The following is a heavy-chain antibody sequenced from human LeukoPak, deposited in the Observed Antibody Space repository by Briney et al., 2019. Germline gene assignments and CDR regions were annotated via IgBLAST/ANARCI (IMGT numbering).Heavy chain of an antibody. Sequence: PSETLSLTCFVSGASINNYYWTWIRQSPGKGLEWIGFIYHTGSKSYNPSVESRVTISLDTSKNQFSLRLTSVTAADTAVYYCATSSSGSYYNFDSWGQGTLLTVSS. CDR1: GASINNYY. CDR3: ATSSSGSYYNFDS. J-gene: IGHJ4*02. CDR2: IYHTGSK. D-gene: IGHD3-10*01. V-gene: IGHV4-59*01.